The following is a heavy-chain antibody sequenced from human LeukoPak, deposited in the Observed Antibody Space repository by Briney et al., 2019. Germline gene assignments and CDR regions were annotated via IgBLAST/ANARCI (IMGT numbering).Heavy chain of an antibody. J-gene: IGHJ6*03. CDR1: GFTFSNAW. D-gene: IGHD6-19*01. CDR2: IKRKTDGGTT. CDR3: ARVGQQWLVHLDHYYMDV. V-gene: IGHV3-15*01. Sequence: PGGSLRLSCAASGFTFSNAWMSWVRQAPGKGLEWVGRIKRKTDGGTTDDVAPVKGRFTISRDDSKNTLSLQMNSLRAEDTAVYYCARVGQQWLVHLDHYYMDVWGKGTTVTVSS.